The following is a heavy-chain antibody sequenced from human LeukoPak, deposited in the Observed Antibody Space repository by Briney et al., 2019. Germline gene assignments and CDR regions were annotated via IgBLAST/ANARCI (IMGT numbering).Heavy chain of an antibody. Sequence: GGSLRLSCATSGFTFSNYAMSWVRQAPGKGLEWVSSISGSGDNTYYADSVKGRFTISGDNFKNTLYVQMNSLKAEDTAVYYCTKDLALYTGPYSGSFYSPIDCWGQGTLVTVSS. CDR2: ISGSGDNT. V-gene: IGHV3-23*01. D-gene: IGHD1-26*01. CDR1: GFTFSNYA. CDR3: TKDLALYTGPYSGSFYSPIDC. J-gene: IGHJ4*02.